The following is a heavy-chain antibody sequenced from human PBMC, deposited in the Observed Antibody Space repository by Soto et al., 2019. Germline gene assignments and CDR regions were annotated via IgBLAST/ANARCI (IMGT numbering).Heavy chain of an antibody. J-gene: IGHJ4*02. V-gene: IGHV3-23*01. Sequence: GGSLRLSCAASGFTFSSYAMSWVRQAPGKGLEWVSAISGSGGSTYYADSVKGRFTISRDNSKNTLYLQMNSLRAEDTAVYYCAKVSPPVLLWFGELLQPFDYWGQGTLGTVSS. CDR2: ISGSGGST. D-gene: IGHD3-10*01. CDR3: AKVSPPVLLWFGELLQPFDY. CDR1: GFTFSSYA.